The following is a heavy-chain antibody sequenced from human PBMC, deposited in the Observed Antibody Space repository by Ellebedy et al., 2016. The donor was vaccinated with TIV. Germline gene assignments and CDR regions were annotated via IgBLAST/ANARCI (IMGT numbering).Heavy chain of an antibody. J-gene: IGHJ4*02. CDR1: GFSLSTSGMR. V-gene: IGHV2-70*04. D-gene: IGHD5-24*01. Sequence: SGPTLVKPTQTLTLTCTFSGFSLSTSGMRVSWIRQPPGKALEWLARIDWDDDKFYSTSLKTRLTISKDTSKNQVVLTMTNMDPVDTATYYCARIVGDGYNEPYYFDYWGQGTLVTVSS. CDR2: IDWDDDK. CDR3: ARIVGDGYNEPYYFDY.